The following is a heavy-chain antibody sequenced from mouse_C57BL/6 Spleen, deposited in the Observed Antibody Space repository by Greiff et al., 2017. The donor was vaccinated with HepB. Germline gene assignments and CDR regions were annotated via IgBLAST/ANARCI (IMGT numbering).Heavy chain of an antibody. CDR1: GYTFTSYW. CDR3: ASAYYSNYVAWFAY. CDR2: IYPGSGST. J-gene: IGHJ3*01. D-gene: IGHD2-5*01. V-gene: IGHV1-55*01. Sequence: QVQLQQPGAELVKPGASVKMSCKASGYTFTSYWITWVKQRPGQGLEWIGDIYPGSGSTNYNEKFKSKATLTVDTSSSTAYMQLSSLTSEDSAVYYCASAYYSNYVAWFAYWGQGTLVTVSA.